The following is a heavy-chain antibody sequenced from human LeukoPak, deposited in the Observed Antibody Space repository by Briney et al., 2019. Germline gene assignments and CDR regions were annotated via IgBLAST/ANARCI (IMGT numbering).Heavy chain of an antibody. Sequence: PSETLSLTCAVYGGSFSGYYWSWIRQPPGKGLEWIGEINHSGSTNYNPSLKSRVTISVDTSKNQFSLKLSSVTAADTAVYYCARHIFNWNDKDYYMDVWGKGTTVTVSS. CDR3: ARHIFNWNDKDYYMDV. J-gene: IGHJ6*03. CDR1: GGSFSGYY. D-gene: IGHD1-1*01. CDR2: INHSGST. V-gene: IGHV4-34*01.